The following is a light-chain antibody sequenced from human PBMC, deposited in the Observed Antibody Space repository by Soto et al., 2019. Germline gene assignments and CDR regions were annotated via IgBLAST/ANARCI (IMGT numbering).Light chain of an antibody. Sequence: DIQMTQSPSTLSASVGDRVTITCRASQSISSWLAWYQQKPGKAPKLLISKASSLESGVPSRFSGSGSGTEFTLTISSLQPDDLATYHCQQYNTYSTFGQGTKLEIK. V-gene: IGKV1-5*03. CDR3: QQYNTYST. CDR2: KAS. J-gene: IGKJ2*01. CDR1: QSISSW.